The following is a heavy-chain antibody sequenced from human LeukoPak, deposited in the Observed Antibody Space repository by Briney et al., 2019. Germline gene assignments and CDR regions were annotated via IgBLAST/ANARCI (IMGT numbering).Heavy chain of an antibody. CDR3: ARERVDSYGFEYFDY. V-gene: IGHV3-48*04. J-gene: IGHJ4*02. Sequence: PGGSLRLSCAASGFTFNSYWMSWVRHVPGKGLEWVSYISSSGSTIYYADSVKGRFTISRDNAKNSLYLQMNSLRAEDTAVYYCARERVDSYGFEYFDYWGQGTLVTVSS. CDR1: GFTFNSYW. D-gene: IGHD5-18*01. CDR2: ISSSGSTI.